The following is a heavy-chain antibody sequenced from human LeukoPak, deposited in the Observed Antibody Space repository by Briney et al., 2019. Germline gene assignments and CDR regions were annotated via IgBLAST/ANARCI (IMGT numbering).Heavy chain of an antibody. CDR3: ARGGSYQLLNYMDV. J-gene: IGHJ6*03. CDR1: GYTFTSYD. D-gene: IGHD2-2*01. Sequence: GASVKVSCKASGYTFTSYDINWVRQATGQGLEWMGWMNPNNGNTGYAQKFQGRVTMTRNISISTAYMELRSLRSEDTAVYYCARGGSYQLLNYMDVWGKGTTVTVSS. CDR2: MNPNNGNT. V-gene: IGHV1-8*01.